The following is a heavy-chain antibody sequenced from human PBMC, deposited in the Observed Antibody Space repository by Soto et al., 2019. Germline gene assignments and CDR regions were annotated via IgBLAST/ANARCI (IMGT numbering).Heavy chain of an antibody. CDR2: ISAYNGNT. CDR3: ARDSGAWGSYRYTSYYYYGMDV. Sequence: QVQVVQSGAEVKTPGASVKVSCKASGYTFTNYGITWVRQAPGQGLEWMGWISAYNGNTNYAQKVQGRVTMTTDTSTNTAYMELRSLRSDDTAVYYCARDSGAWGSYRYTSYYYYGMDVWGQGTTVTVSS. V-gene: IGHV1-18*04. J-gene: IGHJ6*02. CDR1: GYTFTNYG. D-gene: IGHD3-16*02.